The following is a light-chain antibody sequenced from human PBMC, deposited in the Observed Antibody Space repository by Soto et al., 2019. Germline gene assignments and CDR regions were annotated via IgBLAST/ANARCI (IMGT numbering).Light chain of an antibody. CDR2: NVS. Sequence: DIQMTQSPSTLSASIGDRVTITCRASQNINNWLAWYQQKPGKAPKVLIYNVSSLESGVPSRFSGSGSGTEFTLTISSLQPDYFATYYCQQYNGYSRVTFGGGTTVEIK. V-gene: IGKV1-5*03. J-gene: IGKJ4*01. CDR3: QQYNGYSRVT. CDR1: QNINNW.